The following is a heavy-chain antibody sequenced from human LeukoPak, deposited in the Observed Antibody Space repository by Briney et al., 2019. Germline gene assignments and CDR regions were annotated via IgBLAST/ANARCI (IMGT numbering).Heavy chain of an antibody. CDR1: GYSISSGYY. Sequence: SETLSLTCTVSGYSISSGYYWGWIRQPPGKGLEWIGSIYLSGSTYYNPSLKSRVTISVDTSKNQFSLKLSSVTAADTAVYYCARGAAYSSGWLDYWGQGTLVTVSS. CDR3: ARGAAYSSGWLDY. J-gene: IGHJ4*02. CDR2: IYLSGST. V-gene: IGHV4-38-2*02. D-gene: IGHD6-19*01.